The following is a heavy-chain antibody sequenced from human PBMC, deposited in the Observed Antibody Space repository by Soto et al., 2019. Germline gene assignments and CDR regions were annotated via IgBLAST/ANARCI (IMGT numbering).Heavy chain of an antibody. J-gene: IGHJ6*02. V-gene: IGHV1-46*01. CDR1: GYTFTSYY. CDR2: INPSGGST. Sequence: DSVQLCCKASGYTFTSYYMHWVRQAPGQGLEWMGIINPSGGSTSYAQKFQGRVTMTRDTSTSTVYMELSSLRSEDTAVYYCARDPPLYYDFWSGYPVFLNDYYYYYGMDVWGQGNTVTVS. D-gene: IGHD3-3*01. CDR3: ARDPPLYYDFWSGYPVFLNDYYYYYGMDV.